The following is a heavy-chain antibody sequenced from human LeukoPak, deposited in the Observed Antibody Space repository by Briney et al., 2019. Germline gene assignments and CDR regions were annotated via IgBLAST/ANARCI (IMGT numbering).Heavy chain of an antibody. Sequence: PGGSLRLSCAASGFTFSSYAMSWVRQAQGKGLEWVSGISNSGGSTYYADSVKGRFTISRDNSKNTLYLQMNSLRAEDTAIYYCANSRNIVAPINFAYWGQGTLVTVSS. CDR1: GFTFSSYA. V-gene: IGHV3-23*01. CDR2: ISNSGGST. J-gene: IGHJ4*02. CDR3: ANSRNIVAPINFAY. D-gene: IGHD5-12*01.